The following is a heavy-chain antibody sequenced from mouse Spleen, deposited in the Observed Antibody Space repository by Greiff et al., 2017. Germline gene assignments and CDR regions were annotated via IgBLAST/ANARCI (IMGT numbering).Heavy chain of an antibody. CDR2: IWSGGST. Sequence: QVQLKESGPGLVQPSQSLSITCTVSGFSLTSYGVHWVRQSPGKGLEWLGVIWSGGSTDYNAAFISRLSISKDNSKSQVFFKMNSLQADDTAIYYCARSRGWDGYYYAMDYWGQGTSVTVSS. CDR3: ARSRGWDGYYYAMDY. D-gene: IGHD4-1*01. V-gene: IGHV2-2*01. CDR1: GFSLTSYG. J-gene: IGHJ4*01.